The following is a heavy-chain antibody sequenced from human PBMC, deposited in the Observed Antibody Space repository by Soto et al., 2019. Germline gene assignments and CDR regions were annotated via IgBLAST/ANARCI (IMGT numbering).Heavy chain of an antibody. V-gene: IGHV4-59*01. J-gene: IGHJ5*02. CDR1: GGSITTYY. D-gene: IGHD3-10*01. Sequence: SETLSLTCTVSGGSITTYYWSWIRQPPGKGLEWIGYIYYSGSTNYNPSLKSRVSISVDTSKNQFSLKLSSVTAADTAVYYCARFREASWFDPWGQGTLVTVSS. CDR3: ARFREASWFDP. CDR2: IYYSGST.